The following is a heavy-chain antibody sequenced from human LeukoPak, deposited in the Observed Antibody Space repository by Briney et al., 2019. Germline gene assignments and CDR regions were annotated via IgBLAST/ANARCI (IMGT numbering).Heavy chain of an antibody. CDR3: AREVRRGFDP. Sequence: SETLSLTCTVSGGSISSGSYYWGWIRQPPGKGLEWIGSIYHSGRTYYNPSLKSRVTTSVDTSKNQFSLKLSSVTAADTAVYYCAREVRRGFDPWGQGTLVTVSS. CDR1: GGSISSGSYY. J-gene: IGHJ5*02. CDR2: IYHSGRT. V-gene: IGHV4-39*07. D-gene: IGHD3-10*01.